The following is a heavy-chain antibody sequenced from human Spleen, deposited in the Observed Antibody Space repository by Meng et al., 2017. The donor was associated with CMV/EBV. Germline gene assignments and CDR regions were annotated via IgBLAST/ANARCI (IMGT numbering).Heavy chain of an antibody. Sequence: YTFSNYLMHWVRQAPGQGLEWMGIINPSGSRTSYAQKFQGRVTMTRDTSTSTVYMELSILRSEDTAVYYCARGDDSSGYYYGNRFDYWGQGTLVTVSS. CDR2: INPSGSRT. CDR1: YTFSNYL. D-gene: IGHD3-22*01. V-gene: IGHV1-46*01. J-gene: IGHJ4*02. CDR3: ARGDDSSGYYYGNRFDY.